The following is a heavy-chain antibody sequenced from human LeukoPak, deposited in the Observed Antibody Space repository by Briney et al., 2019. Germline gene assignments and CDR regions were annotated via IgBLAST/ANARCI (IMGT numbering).Heavy chain of an antibody. D-gene: IGHD3-16*01. V-gene: IGHV3-21*01. CDR2: ISSSSSYI. J-gene: IGHJ6*03. CDR3: ARVKSGLGAQGYYYYMDV. Sequence: GGSLRLSCAASGFTFSSYGMSWVRQAPGKGLEWVSSISSSSSYIYYADSVKGRFTISRDNAKNSLYLQMNSLRAEDTAVYYCARVKSGLGAQGYYYYMDVWGKGTTVTVSS. CDR1: GFTFSSYG.